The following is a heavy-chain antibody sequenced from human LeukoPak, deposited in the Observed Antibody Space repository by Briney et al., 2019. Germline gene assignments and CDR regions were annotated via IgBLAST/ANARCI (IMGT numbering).Heavy chain of an antibody. CDR1: GGSISSYY. Sequence: SETLSLTCTVSGGSISSYYWSWIRQPPGKGLEWIGYIYYGGSANYNPSLKSRVTISVDTSKKQFSLKLSSVTAADRAVYYCARGDGYNQGLLFDYWGQGTLVTVSS. D-gene: IGHD5-24*01. CDR2: IYYGGSA. CDR3: ARGDGYNQGLLFDY. V-gene: IGHV4-59*01. J-gene: IGHJ4*02.